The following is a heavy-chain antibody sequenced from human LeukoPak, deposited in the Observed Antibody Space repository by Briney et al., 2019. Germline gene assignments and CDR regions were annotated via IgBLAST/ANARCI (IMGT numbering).Heavy chain of an antibody. CDR1: GGSISSYY. Sequence: SETLSLTCTVSGGSISSYYWSWIRQPPGEGLEWIGRIYTSGGTNYNPSLKSRVTMSVDKSKNQISLKLASLTATDTALYYCAGRGSSSGTFDVWGPGTSVTVSS. CDR3: AGRGSSSGTFDV. V-gene: IGHV4-4*09. J-gene: IGHJ3*01. D-gene: IGHD2-2*01. CDR2: IYTSGGT.